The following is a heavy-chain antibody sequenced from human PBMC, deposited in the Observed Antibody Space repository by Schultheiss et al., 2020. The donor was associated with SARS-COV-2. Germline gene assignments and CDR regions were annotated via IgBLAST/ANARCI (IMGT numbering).Heavy chain of an antibody. CDR3: ARPPPDSPNWLYAFDI. J-gene: IGHJ3*02. CDR1: GGTFSSYA. V-gene: IGHV1-69*13. Sequence: SVKVSCKASGGTFSSYAISWVRQAPGQGLEWMGGIIPIFGTANYAQKFQGRVTITADEYTSTAYMELSSLSSEDTAVYYSARPPPDSPNWLYAFDIWGRGTMVTVSS. CDR2: IIPIFGTA. D-gene: IGHD3-9*01.